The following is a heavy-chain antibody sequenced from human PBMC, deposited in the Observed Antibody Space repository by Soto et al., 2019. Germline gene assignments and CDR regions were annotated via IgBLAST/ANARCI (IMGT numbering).Heavy chain of an antibody. CDR1: GGSFSGYY. CDR3: ARLTVVRGVIPRINDY. V-gene: IGHV4-34*01. Sequence: PSETLSLTCAVYGGSFSGYYWSWIRQHPGKGLEWIGEINHSGSTNCNPSLKSRVTISVDTSKNQFSLKLSSVTAADTAVYYCARLTVVRGVIPRINDYWGQGTLVTVSS. CDR2: INHSGST. D-gene: IGHD3-10*01. J-gene: IGHJ4*02.